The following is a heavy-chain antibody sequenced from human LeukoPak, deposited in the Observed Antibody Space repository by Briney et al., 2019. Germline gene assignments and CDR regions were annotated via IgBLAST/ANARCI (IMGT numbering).Heavy chain of an antibody. V-gene: IGHV3-21*01. Sequence: GSLRLSCAASGFTFSSYSMNWDRQTPGKGLEWVSSISSSSSYIYYADSVKGRFTISRDNAKNSLYLQMNSLRAEDTAVYYCARETYSSGWTFFDYWGQGTLVTVSS. J-gene: IGHJ4*02. CDR1: GFTFSSYS. CDR3: ARETYSSGWTFFDY. D-gene: IGHD6-19*01. CDR2: ISSSSSYI.